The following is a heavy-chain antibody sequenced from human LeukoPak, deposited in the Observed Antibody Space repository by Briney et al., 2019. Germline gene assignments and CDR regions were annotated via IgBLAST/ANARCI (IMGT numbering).Heavy chain of an antibody. CDR3: ARIRFSSGWLLFDY. J-gene: IGHJ4*02. D-gene: IGHD6-19*01. V-gene: IGHV2-70*11. CDR2: IDWDDDK. CDR1: GFSLSTSGMC. Sequence: SGPALVKPTQTLTLTCTFSGFSLSTSGMCVSWIRQPRGKALEWLARIDWDDDKYYSTSLKTRLTISKDTSKNQVVLTMTNMDPVDTATYYCARIRFSSGWLLFDYWGQGTLVTVSS.